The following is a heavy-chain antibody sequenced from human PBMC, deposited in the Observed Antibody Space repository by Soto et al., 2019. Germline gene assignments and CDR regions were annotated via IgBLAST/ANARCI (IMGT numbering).Heavy chain of an antibody. Sequence: GFLRLSSAASGLSLTYAWISWVRQAPGMGPEWVGRIKSKTDGGKTDYGAPVKGRFTISRDDSKSTLYLQMTGLRTEDTAVYSWTHDYGDYRYYFDYWGQGTLVTVSS. CDR2: IKSKTDGGKT. J-gene: IGHJ4*02. D-gene: IGHD4-17*01. CDR1: GLSLTYAW. V-gene: IGHV3-15*01. CDR3: THDYGDYRYYFDY.